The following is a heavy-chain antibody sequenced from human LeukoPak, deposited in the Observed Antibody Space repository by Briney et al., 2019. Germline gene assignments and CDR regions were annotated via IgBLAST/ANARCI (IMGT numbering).Heavy chain of an antibody. J-gene: IGHJ4*02. CDR1: GGSFSGYY. Sequence: SETLSLTCAVYGGSFSGYYWSWIRQPPGKGLEWIGEINHSGSTNYNPSLKSRVTISVDTSKNQFSLKLSSVTAADTAVYYCARGGPGQAFDYWGQGTLVTVSS. CDR3: ARGGPGQAFDY. CDR2: INHSGST. V-gene: IGHV4-34*01.